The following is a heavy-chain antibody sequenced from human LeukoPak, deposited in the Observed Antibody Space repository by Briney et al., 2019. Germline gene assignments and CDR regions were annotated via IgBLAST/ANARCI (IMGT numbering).Heavy chain of an antibody. CDR3: ARIGTPITSLYYFDC. CDR1: GYTFSDYY. D-gene: IGHD1-7*01. Sequence: ASVKVSCKASGYTFSDYYIHWVRQTPGQGLEWMGWINPKTGGTDYAQNFQGRVTMTRDTSTNTANMEVSGLRSDDTAVYYCARIGTPITSLYYFDCWGQGTLVTVSS. V-gene: IGHV1-2*02. CDR2: INPKTGGT. J-gene: IGHJ4*02.